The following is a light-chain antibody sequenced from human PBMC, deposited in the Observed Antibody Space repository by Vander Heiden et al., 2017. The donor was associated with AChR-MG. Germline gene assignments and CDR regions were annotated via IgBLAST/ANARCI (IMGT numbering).Light chain of an antibody. J-gene: IGLJ3*02. V-gene: IGLV1-44*01. CDR2: SNN. Sequence: SVLPPPPPASGTPGQRVTISCSGSSSNIGSSTVNWYQQLPGTAPKLLIYSNNQRPSGVPARFSGSKTGTSSALAISGLQSEEEADYYCAAWDDSLNGLWVFGGGTKLTVL. CDR1: SSNIGSST. CDR3: AAWDDSLNGLWV.